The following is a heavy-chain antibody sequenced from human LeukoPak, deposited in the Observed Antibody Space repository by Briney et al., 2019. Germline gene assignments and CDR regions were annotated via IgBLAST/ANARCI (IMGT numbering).Heavy chain of an antibody. V-gene: IGHV4-39*01. CDR2: LFYTGST. J-gene: IGHJ4*02. CDR3: ARRGCTGSTFDY. D-gene: IGHD1-1*01. Sequence: SETLSLTCTVSGGSINSGSYYWGFIRQPPGKGLEWIGSLFYTGSTYYNPSLESRVTISADTSKNQFSLKLNSVTAADTAVYYCARRGCTGSTFDYWGQGTLVTVSS. CDR1: GGSINSGSYY.